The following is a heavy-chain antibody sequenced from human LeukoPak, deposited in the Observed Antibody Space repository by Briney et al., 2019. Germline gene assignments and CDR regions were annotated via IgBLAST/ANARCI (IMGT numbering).Heavy chain of an antibody. CDR2: IYYSGST. V-gene: IGHV4-39*07. Sequence: SETLSLTCTVSGGSISSSSYYWGWIRQPPGKGLEWIGSIYYSGSTYYNPSLKSRVTISVDTSKNQFSLKLSSVTAADTAVYYRARVDTAMVPPYYYYYMDVWGKGTTVTVSS. CDR3: ARVDTAMVPPYYYYYMDV. D-gene: IGHD5-18*01. CDR1: GGSISSSSYY. J-gene: IGHJ6*03.